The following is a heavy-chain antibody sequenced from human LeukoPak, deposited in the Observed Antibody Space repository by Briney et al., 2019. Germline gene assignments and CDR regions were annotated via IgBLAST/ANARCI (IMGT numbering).Heavy chain of an antibody. D-gene: IGHD6-19*01. V-gene: IGHV3-30*18. CDR1: GSTFSSYG. J-gene: IGHJ4*02. Sequence: GGSLRLSCAASGSTFSSYGMHWVRQAPSKGLEWVAVISYDGSNKYYADSVKGRFTISRDNSKNTLYLQMNSLRAEDTAVYYCAKGPTAAGISYFDYWGQGTLVTVSS. CDR3: AKGPTAAGISYFDY. CDR2: ISYDGSNK.